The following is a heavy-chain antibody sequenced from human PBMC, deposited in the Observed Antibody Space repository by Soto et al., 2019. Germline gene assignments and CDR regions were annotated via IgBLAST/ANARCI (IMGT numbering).Heavy chain of an antibody. Sequence: QLQLQESGPGLVKPSETLSLTCTVSGGSISSSSYYWGWIRQPPWKGLEWIGSIYYSGSTYYNPSLKSRVTISVDTSKNQFSLKLSSVTAADTAVYYCARLHYYGSGFFWGQGTLVTVSS. V-gene: IGHV4-39*01. CDR2: IYYSGST. D-gene: IGHD3-10*01. J-gene: IGHJ4*02. CDR1: GGSISSSSYY. CDR3: ARLHYYGSGFF.